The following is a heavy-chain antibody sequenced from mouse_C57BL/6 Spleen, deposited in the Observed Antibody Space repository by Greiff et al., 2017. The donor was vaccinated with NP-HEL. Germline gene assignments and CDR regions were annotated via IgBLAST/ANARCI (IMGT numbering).Heavy chain of an antibody. CDR3: ARHYGSSYGFAY. Sequence: VQLKQPGAELVMPGASVKLSCKASGYTFTSYWMHWVKQRPGQGLEWIGEIDPSDSYTNYNQKFKGKSTLTVDKSSSTAYMQLSSLTSEDSAVYYCARHYGSSYGFAYWGQGTLVTVSA. D-gene: IGHD1-1*01. CDR1: GYTFTSYW. V-gene: IGHV1-69*01. J-gene: IGHJ3*01. CDR2: IDPSDSYT.